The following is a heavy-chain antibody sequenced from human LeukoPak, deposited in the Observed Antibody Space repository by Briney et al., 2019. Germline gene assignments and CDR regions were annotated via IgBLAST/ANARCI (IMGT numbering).Heavy chain of an antibody. J-gene: IGHJ1*01. Sequence: PSEILSLTCTVSGYSISSGYYWGWIRQPPGKGLEWIGSIYHSGSTYYNPSLKSRVTISVDTSKNQFSLKLSSVTAADTAVYYCARVSGSYYEVAYFQHWGQGTLVTVSS. V-gene: IGHV4-38-2*02. D-gene: IGHD1-26*01. CDR2: IYHSGST. CDR1: GYSISSGYY. CDR3: ARVSGSYYEVAYFQH.